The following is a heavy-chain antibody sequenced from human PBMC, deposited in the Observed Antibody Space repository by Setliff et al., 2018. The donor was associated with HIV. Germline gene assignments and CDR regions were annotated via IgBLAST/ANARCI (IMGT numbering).Heavy chain of an antibody. CDR3: AREGYNFWSGFHH. CDR2: ISTYSWNT. V-gene: IGHV1-18*01. J-gene: IGHJ4*02. D-gene: IGHD3-3*01. Sequence: ASVKVSCKASGYTFTNYGISWVRQAPGQGLEWMGWISTYSWNTYYSQKLQGRVSMTADTATSTAYMELRSLRFDDTAVYYCAREGYNFWSGFHHWGQGTLVTVSS. CDR1: GYTFTNYG.